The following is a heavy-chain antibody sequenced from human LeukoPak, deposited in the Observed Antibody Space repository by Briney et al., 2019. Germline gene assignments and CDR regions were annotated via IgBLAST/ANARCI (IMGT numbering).Heavy chain of an antibody. V-gene: IGHV1-2*02. Sequence: ASVKVSCKASGYTFTGDYLHWVRQAPGQGLEWMGWMNPNSGGTNYAQKFQGRVTMTRDTSISTAYMELSRLRSDDTAVYYCARDYASGSYYDYWGRGSLVTVSS. J-gene: IGHJ4*02. CDR1: GYTFTGDY. D-gene: IGHD3-10*01. CDR3: ARDYASGSYYDY. CDR2: MNPNSGGT.